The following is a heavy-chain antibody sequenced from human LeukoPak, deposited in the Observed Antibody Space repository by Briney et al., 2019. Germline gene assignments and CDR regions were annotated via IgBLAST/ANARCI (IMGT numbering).Heavy chain of an antibody. D-gene: IGHD5-18*01. CDR1: GYTLTELS. V-gene: IGHV1-24*01. J-gene: IGHJ4*02. CDR2: FDPEDGET. CDR3: ATDLATVMVKDQSNY. Sequence: ASVKVSCKVSGYTLTELSMHWVRQAPGKGLEWMGGFDPEDGETIYAQKFQGRVTMTEDTSTDTAYMELSSLTSDDTAVYYCATDLATVMVKDQSNYWGQGTPVTVSS.